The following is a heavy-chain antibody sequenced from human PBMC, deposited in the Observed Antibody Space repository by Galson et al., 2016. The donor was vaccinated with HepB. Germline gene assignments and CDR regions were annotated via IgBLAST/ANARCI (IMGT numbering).Heavy chain of an antibody. V-gene: IGHV1-3*01. CDR1: GYSFTSSP. J-gene: IGHJ1*01. CDR2: INXXXGKX. CDR3: ARESTTVPQYFHQ. Sequence: ASGYSFTSSPIHWVRXXXGQXXXWXXXINXXXGKXXXSXXXQGXXXITXXTSARTAYMELSSLRSEDTAVYYCARESTTVPQYFHQWGQGTLXTVSS. D-gene: IGHD1-14*01.